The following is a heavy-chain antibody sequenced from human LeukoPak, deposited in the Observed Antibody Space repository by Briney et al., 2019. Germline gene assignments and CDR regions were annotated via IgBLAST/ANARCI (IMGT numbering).Heavy chain of an antibody. CDR1: GFTFSSYV. CDR2: ISASGGST. D-gene: IGHD6-19*01. Sequence: PGGSLRLSCAASGFTFSSYVMSWVRQAPGKGLEWVSAISASGGSTFYADSVKGRFTIYRDNSKSTLYLQMNSLRAEDTAVYYCASSSSGWYKFDYWGQGTLVTVSS. J-gene: IGHJ4*02. V-gene: IGHV3-23*01. CDR3: ASSSSGWYKFDY.